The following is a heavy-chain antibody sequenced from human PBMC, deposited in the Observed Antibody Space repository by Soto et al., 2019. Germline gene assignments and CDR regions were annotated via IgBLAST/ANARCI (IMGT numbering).Heavy chain of an antibody. CDR1: GYTFTAYY. V-gene: IGHV1-2*02. CDR2: INPKTGDT. D-gene: IGHD2-21*02. J-gene: IGHJ4*02. CDR3: ARQLAFCGGDCYPEPIDY. Sequence: QAQLVQSGAEVKKPGASVKVSCKTSGYTFTAYYIHWVRQAPGQRREWVGWINPKTGDTKYAQTFQGRVTMTGDTSITTAYMELGRLRSDDTAVYYCARQLAFCGGDCYPEPIDYWGQGTLVTVSS.